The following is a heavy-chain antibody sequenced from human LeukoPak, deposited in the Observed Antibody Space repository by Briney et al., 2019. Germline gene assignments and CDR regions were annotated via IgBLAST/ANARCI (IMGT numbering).Heavy chain of an antibody. CDR3: ARGPMRGWFDP. CDR2: IGHSGSS. V-gene: IGHV4-34*01. J-gene: IGHJ5*02. CDR1: GGSFSGYY. Sequence: KPSETLSLTCAVSGGSFSGYYWTWIRQPPGKGLEWIGEIGHSGSSNYKASLNSRVTISVDPSKNQFSLKLSSVTAADTAVYYCARGPMRGWFDPWGQGTLVTVSS.